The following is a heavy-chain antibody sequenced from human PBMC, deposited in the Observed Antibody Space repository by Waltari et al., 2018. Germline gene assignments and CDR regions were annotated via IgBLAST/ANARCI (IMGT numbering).Heavy chain of an antibody. CDR3: AKVSDSSVRKAYFDY. V-gene: IGHV3-23*04. CDR2: ISGIGGST. D-gene: IGHD3-22*01. Sequence: EVQLVESGGGLVQPGGSLRLSCAASGFTFSSYAMSWVRQAPGKGLEWVSAISGIGGSTYYADSVKGRFTISRDNSTNTLYLQMNSLRAEDTAVYYCAKVSDSSVRKAYFDYWGQGTLVTVSS. J-gene: IGHJ4*02. CDR1: GFTFSSYA.